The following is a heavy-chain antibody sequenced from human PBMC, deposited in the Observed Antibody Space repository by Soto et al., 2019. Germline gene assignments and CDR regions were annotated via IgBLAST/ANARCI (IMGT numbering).Heavy chain of an antibody. CDR3: ARIDGDYGHNWFDP. D-gene: IGHD4-17*01. Sequence: QVQLKESGPGLLKPSETLSLTCTVSGASVSSASYYWAWLRQPPGRGLEWIGSVYFSGSTSYLPSLKSRVTVSVDTSKNQFSLNLAYVTASDSAVYYCARIDGDYGHNWFDPWGQGTLVIVSP. J-gene: IGHJ5*02. CDR2: VYFSGST. CDR1: GASVSSASYY. V-gene: IGHV4-61*01.